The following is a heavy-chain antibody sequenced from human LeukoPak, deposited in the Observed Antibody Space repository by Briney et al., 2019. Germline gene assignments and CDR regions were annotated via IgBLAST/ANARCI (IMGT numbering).Heavy chain of an antibody. CDR1: GFSLSTSGVG. V-gene: IGHV2-5*02. CDR3: ARLNDYYDSSGLDY. D-gene: IGHD3-22*01. J-gene: IGHJ4*02. Sequence: SGPTLVNPTQTLTLTCTFSGFSLSTSGVGVGWIRQPPGKALEWLALIYWDDDKRYSPSLKSRLTITKDTSKNQVVLTMTNMDPVDTATYYCARLNDYYDSSGLDYWGQGTLVTVSS. CDR2: IYWDDDK.